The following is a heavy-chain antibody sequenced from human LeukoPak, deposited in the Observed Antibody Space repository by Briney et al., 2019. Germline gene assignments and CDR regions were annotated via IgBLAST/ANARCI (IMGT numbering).Heavy chain of an antibody. CDR3: ARGLPRNPVPVGASYYFDY. J-gene: IGHJ4*02. CDR1: GYTFTSYD. CDR2: ISAYNGNT. V-gene: IGHV1-18*01. Sequence: ASVKVSCKASGYTFTSYDISWVRQAPGQGLEWMGWISAYNGNTNYAQKLQGRVTMTTDTSTSTAYMELRSLRSDDTAVYYCARGLPRNPVPVGASYYFDYWGQGTLVTVSS. D-gene: IGHD1-26*01.